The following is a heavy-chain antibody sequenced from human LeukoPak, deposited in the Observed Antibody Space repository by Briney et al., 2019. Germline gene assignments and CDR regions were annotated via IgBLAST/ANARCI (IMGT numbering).Heavy chain of an antibody. J-gene: IGHJ5*01. V-gene: IGHV4-39*01. D-gene: IGHD4/OR15-4a*01. CDR2: VYYGRTT. CDR3: VRHDGRGGATMGAFDS. CDR1: AASISSSSHH. Sequence: SETLSLTCTVSAASISSSSHHWGWIRQSPGKGLEWIGSVYYGRTTYYSPTLDSRVTISLDTSANQFSLQLNSVTAADTAVYYCVRHDGRGGATMGAFDSWGQGSLVTVSS.